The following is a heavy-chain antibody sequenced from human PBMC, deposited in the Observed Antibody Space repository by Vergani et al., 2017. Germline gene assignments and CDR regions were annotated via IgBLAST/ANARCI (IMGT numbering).Heavy chain of an antibody. V-gene: IGHV3-30*02. Sequence: QVQLVGSGGGVVQRGGSLTLSCATSGFTLSNYDMQWIRQGPGKGLEFVAFIQFDGSNQYYADSVKGRFTLSRDFSKNTLYLQMNSLRTDDTATYYCAKHFRGWGIDYWGQGTQVIVSS. CDR1: GFTLSNYD. J-gene: IGHJ4*02. CDR3: AKHFRGWGIDY. CDR2: IQFDGSNQ. D-gene: IGHD3-16*01.